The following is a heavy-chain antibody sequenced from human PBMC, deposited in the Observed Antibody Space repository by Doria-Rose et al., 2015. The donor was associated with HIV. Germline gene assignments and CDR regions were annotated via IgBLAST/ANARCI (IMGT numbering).Heavy chain of an antibody. V-gene: IGHV2-26*01. CDR3: ARIKSSRWYHKYYFDF. J-gene: IGHJ4*02. Sequence: QGSGPVLVKPTETLTLTCAVSGVSLSSPGMGVSWIRQPPGKALEWLANNFSDDERSYKTSLKSRLTISRGTSKSQVVLTMTDMDPVDTATYYCARIKSSRWYHKYYFDFWGQGTLVIVSA. CDR1: GVSLSSPGMG. CDR2: NFSDDER. D-gene: IGHD6-13*01.